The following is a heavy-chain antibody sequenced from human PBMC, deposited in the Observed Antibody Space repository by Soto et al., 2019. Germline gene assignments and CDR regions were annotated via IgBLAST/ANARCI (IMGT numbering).Heavy chain of an antibody. J-gene: IGHJ4*02. CDR2: IYYSGST. CDR3: ARRLTGGALDY. D-gene: IGHD7-27*01. V-gene: IGHV4-39*01. CDR1: GGSISSSDYY. Sequence: SETLSLTCTVSGGSISSSDYYWGWIRQPPGKGLEWIGTIYYSGSTYYNPSLQSRLTMSVDTSKNQFSLKLSSVTAADTAVYYCARRLTGGALDYWGQGTLVTVSS.